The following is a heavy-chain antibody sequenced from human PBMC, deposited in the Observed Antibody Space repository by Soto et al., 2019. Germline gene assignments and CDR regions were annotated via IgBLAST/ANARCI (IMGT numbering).Heavy chain of an antibody. CDR1: GGSIRDYY. J-gene: IGHJ5*01. CDR2: IYYTGTT. Sequence: SEPLSLTFTVSGGSIRDYYWSWIRQSPGKGLEWIGYIYYTGTTRYNPSIKSRVTISVDSSKNQFSLNLRSVSAADTAVYYCARLGGYYQSLDSWGQGTLVTVS. V-gene: IGHV4-59*08. D-gene: IGHD3-22*01. CDR3: ARLGGYYQSLDS.